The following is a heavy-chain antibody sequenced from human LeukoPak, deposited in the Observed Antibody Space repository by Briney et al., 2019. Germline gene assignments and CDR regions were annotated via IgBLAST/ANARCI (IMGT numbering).Heavy chain of an antibody. Sequence: ASVKVSCKASGGTFSSYTISWVRQAPGQGLEWMGRIIPILGIANYAQKFQGRVTITADKSTGTAYMELSSLRSEDTAVYYCASGRVVILRAYYYYGMDVWGQGTTVTVSS. CDR2: IIPILGIA. CDR1: GGTFSSYT. D-gene: IGHD3-3*01. CDR3: ASGRVVILRAYYYYGMDV. V-gene: IGHV1-69*02. J-gene: IGHJ6*02.